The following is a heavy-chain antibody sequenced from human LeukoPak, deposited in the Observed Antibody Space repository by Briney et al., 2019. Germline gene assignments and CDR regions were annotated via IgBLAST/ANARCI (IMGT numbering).Heavy chain of an antibody. CDR3: ARGGDTHWFDP. CDR2: ISSSSSYI. CDR1: GFTFSSYS. V-gene: IGHV3-21*01. D-gene: IGHD3-16*01. J-gene: IGHJ5*02. Sequence: GGSLRLSCAASGFTFSSYSMNWVRQAPGKGLEWVSSISSSSSYIYYADSVKGRFTISRDNAKNSLYLQMNSLRAEDTAVYYCARGGDTHWFDPWGQGTLVTVSS.